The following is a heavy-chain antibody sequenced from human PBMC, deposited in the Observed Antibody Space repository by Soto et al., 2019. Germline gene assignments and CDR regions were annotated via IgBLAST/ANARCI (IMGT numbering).Heavy chain of an antibody. CDR2: IKSKTDGGTT. Sequence: PGGSLRLSCAASGFTFSNAWMCWVRQAPGKGLEWVGRIKSKTDGGTTDYAAPVKGRFTISRDDSKNTLYLQMNSLKTEDTAVYYCTTGIFTLWFGPVSRVGYWGQGTLVTVSS. CDR1: GFTFSNAW. D-gene: IGHD3-10*01. J-gene: IGHJ4*02. V-gene: IGHV3-15*01. CDR3: TTGIFTLWFGPVSRVGY.